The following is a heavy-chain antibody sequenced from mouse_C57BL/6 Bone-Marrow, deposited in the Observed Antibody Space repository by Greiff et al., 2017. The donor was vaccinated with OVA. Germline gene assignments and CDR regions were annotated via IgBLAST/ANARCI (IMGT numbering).Heavy chain of an antibody. Sequence: QVQLKESGPGLVAPSQSLSITCTVSGFSLTSYGVDWVRQSPGKGLEWLGVIWGVGSTNYNSALKSRLSISKDNSKSQVFLKMNSLQTDDTAMYYGASDGGNYGNPRLFAYWGQGTLVTVSA. CDR1: GFSLTSYG. CDR2: IWGVGST. J-gene: IGHJ3*01. V-gene: IGHV2-6*01. CDR3: ASDGGNYGNPRLFAY. D-gene: IGHD2-1*01.